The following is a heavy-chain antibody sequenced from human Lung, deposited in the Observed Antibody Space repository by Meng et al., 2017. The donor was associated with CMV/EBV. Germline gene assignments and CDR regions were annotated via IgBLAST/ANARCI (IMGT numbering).Heavy chain of an antibody. Sequence: SXAASGFTFDDYAMHWVRQAPGKGLEWVSGISWNSGSIGYADSVKGRFTISRDSAKNSLYLQMNSLRAEDTALYYCAKDIGFGGNSLYGMDVWGQGTTVTVSS. V-gene: IGHV3-9*01. D-gene: IGHD4-23*01. CDR1: GFTFDDYA. CDR2: ISWNSGSI. CDR3: AKDIGFGGNSLYGMDV. J-gene: IGHJ6*02.